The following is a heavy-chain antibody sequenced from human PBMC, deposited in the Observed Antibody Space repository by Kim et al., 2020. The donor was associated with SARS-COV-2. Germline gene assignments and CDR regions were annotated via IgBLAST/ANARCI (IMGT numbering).Heavy chain of an antibody. D-gene: IGHD3-3*01. J-gene: IGHJ5*02. Sequence: SETLSLTCTVSGGSISSSSYYWGCIRQPPGKGLEWIGSIYYSGSTYYNPSLKSRVTISVDTSKNQFSLKLSSVTAADTAVYYCARHSLRFLEWANWFDPWGQGTLVTVSS. CDR2: IYYSGST. CDR1: GGSISSSSYY. CDR3: ARHSLRFLEWANWFDP. V-gene: IGHV4-39*01.